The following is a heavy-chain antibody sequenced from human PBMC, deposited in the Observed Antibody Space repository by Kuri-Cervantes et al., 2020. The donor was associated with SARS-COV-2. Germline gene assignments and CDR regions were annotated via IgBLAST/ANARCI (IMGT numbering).Heavy chain of an antibody. CDR2: ISAYNGNT. V-gene: IGHV1-18*04. CDR1: GYTFTSYG. CDR3: ARSPGSIVVVTAPDY. J-gene: IGHJ4*02. D-gene: IGHD2-21*02. Sequence: GGSLRLSCKASGYTFTSYGISWVRQAPGQGLEWMGWISAYNGNTNYAQKLQGRVTMTTDTSTSTAYMELRSLRSDDTAVYYCARSPGSIVVVTAPDYWGQGTLVTVSS.